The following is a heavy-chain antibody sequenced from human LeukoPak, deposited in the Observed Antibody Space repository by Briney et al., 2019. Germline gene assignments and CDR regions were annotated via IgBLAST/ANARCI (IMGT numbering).Heavy chain of an antibody. CDR2: IYTSGST. Sequence: SETLSLTCTVSGGSISSGSYYWSWIRQPAGKGLEWIGRIYTSGSTNYNPSLKSRVTMSVDTSKNQFSLKLSSVTAADTAVYYCARVAGTVDYWGQGTLVTVSS. D-gene: IGHD6-13*01. CDR1: GGSISSGSYY. CDR3: ARVAGTVDY. J-gene: IGHJ4*02. V-gene: IGHV4-61*02.